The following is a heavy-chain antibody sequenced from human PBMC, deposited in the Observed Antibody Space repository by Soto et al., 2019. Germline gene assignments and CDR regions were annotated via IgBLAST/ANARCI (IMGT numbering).Heavy chain of an antibody. CDR3: AKFFVETGSNSGWPWSFHY. CDR2: ISGSGGTT. V-gene: IGHV3-23*01. Sequence: EVQLLESGGGLVQPGRSLRLSCAASGFTFSNYAMNWVRQAPGQGLDWVSAISGSGGTTYYADSVKGRFTISRDNSKKTLFLQMNSLRAEAAAVYYCAKFFVETGSNSGWPWSFHYWGQGTLVTVSS. J-gene: IGHJ4*02. CDR1: GFTFSNYA. D-gene: IGHD6-25*01.